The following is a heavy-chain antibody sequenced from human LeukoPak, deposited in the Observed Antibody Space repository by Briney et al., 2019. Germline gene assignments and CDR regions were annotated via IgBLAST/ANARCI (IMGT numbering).Heavy chain of an antibody. V-gene: IGHV3-48*02. CDR3: ASGFSSSPYFDY. CDR1: GYTFSSYS. D-gene: IGHD6-6*01. J-gene: IGHJ4*02. Sequence: GGSLRLSCVASGYTFSSYSMNWIRQAPGKGLEWVSYITIGSTSIFYADSVKGRFTISRDDAKNSLFLQMNSLRDEDTAVYYCASGFSSSPYFDYWGQGTLVTVSS. CDR2: ITIGSTSI.